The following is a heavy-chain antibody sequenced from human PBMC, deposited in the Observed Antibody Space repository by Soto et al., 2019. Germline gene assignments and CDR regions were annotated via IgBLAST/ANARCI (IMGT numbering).Heavy chain of an antibody. J-gene: IGHJ5*02. CDR1: GGSISSYH. CDR2: IYYMGST. D-gene: IGHD6-13*01. CDR3: ARVSGAVGTIGNWFDP. V-gene: IGHV4-59*01. Sequence: QVQLQESGPGLVKPSETLSLTCTVSGGSISSYHWSWIRQPPGKGLEWIGYIYYMGSTNYNPSLKSRVTISVDTSKNQFSLKLSSVTAADTAVYYCARVSGAVGTIGNWFDPWGQGTLVTVSS.